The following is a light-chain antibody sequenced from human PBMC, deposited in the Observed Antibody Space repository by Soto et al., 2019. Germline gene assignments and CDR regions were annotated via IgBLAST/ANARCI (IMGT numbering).Light chain of an antibody. CDR1: QSVSSSK. Sequence: EIVMAQSPATLSVSPGERATLSCRASQSVSSSKLAWYQQKPGQAPRLLIYGASTRATGVPARFSGSGSGTEFTLTISSLQSEDFEVYYCQQYSNWPRTFGQGTKVEIK. J-gene: IGKJ1*01. V-gene: IGKV3-15*01. CDR2: GAS. CDR3: QQYSNWPRT.